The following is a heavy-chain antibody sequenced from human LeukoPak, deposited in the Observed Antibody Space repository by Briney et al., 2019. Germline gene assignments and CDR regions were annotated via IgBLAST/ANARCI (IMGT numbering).Heavy chain of an antibody. CDR2: INHSGST. Sequence: SETLSLTCAVYGGSFSGYNWSWIRQPPGKGLAWIWEINHSGSTNNNPSLKSRDTISVDTSKNQFSLKLSSETAADTAVYYCASIREEMRPVMTQPGRFAYWGQGTRVTVSS. J-gene: IGHJ4*02. V-gene: IGHV4-34*04. CDR1: GGSFSGYN. CDR3: ASIREEMRPVMTQPGRFAY. D-gene: IGHD2/OR15-2a*01.